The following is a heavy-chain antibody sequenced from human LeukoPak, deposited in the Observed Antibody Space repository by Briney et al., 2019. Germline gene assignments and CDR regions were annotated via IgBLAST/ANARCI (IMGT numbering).Heavy chain of an antibody. CDR3: ARGVVPAAHLSPFDY. Sequence: SVKVSCKASGGTFSSYAISWVRQAPRQGLEWMGGIIPIFGTANYAQKFQGRVTITADESTSTAYMELSSLRSEDTAVYYCARGVVPAAHLSPFDYWGQGTLVTVSS. J-gene: IGHJ4*02. CDR1: GGTFSSYA. V-gene: IGHV1-69*13. D-gene: IGHD2-2*01. CDR2: IIPIFGTA.